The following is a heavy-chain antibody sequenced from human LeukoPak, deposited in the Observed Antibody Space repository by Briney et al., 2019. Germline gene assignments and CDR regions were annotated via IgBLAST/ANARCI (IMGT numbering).Heavy chain of an antibody. CDR3: AKDTSIGRYCTNGVCSPFDY. V-gene: IGHV3-23*01. Sequence: GGSLRLSCAVSGFTFSSYAMSWVRQAPGKGLEWVSAITDTGATTYDADSVKGRFTISRDNSRSTLYLQMNSLRAEDTALYYCAKDTSIGRYCTNGVCSPFDYWGQGTLVTVSS. CDR2: ITDTGATT. CDR1: GFTFSSYA. D-gene: IGHD2-8*01. J-gene: IGHJ4*02.